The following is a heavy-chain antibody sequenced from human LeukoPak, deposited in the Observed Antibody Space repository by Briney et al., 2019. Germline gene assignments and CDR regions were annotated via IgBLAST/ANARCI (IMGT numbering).Heavy chain of an antibody. CDR1: GFTFSSYA. J-gene: IGHJ4*02. CDR2: ISGSGGST. V-gene: IGHV3-23*01. Sequence: GGSLRLSCAASGFTFSSYAMSWVRQAPGKGLEWVSAISGSGGSTYYADSVKGRFTISRDNSKNTLYLQMNSLRAEDTAVHYCAKEDGDYYDSSGYYGLDYWGQGTLVTVSS. CDR3: AKEDGDYYDSSGYYGLDY. D-gene: IGHD3-22*01.